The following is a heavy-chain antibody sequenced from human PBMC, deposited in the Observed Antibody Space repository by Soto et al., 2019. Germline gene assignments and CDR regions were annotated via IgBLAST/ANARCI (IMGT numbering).Heavy chain of an antibody. V-gene: IGHV5-51*01. D-gene: IGHD2-8*02. Sequence: EALKISCQGSGCSFSSFWIACVRQMPGEGLEWLGIIYPDDSDTRYSPSFLGQVTISADKSIKTTYLRWSSLKASDTAIYFCASSVLVTSTMNYFDLWGQGTLVTVSS. J-gene: IGHJ4*02. CDR3: ASSVLVTSTMNYFDL. CDR2: IYPDDSDT. CDR1: GCSFSSFW.